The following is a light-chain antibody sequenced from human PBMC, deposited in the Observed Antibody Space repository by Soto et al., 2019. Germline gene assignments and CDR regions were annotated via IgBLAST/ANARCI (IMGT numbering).Light chain of an antibody. Sequence: EIVMTQSPATLSVSPGERATLSCRASRSVSNDLTWYQQKPGQAPRLLIYGASTRATGIPARFSGSGSGTEFTLTISSLQSEDSAVYYCQLYSRWPLALTFGGGTKVEIK. CDR1: RSVSND. CDR3: QLYSRWPLALT. J-gene: IGKJ4*01. CDR2: GAS. V-gene: IGKV3D-15*01.